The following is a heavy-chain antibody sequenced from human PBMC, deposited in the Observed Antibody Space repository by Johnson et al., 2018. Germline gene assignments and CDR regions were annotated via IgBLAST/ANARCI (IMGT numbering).Heavy chain of an antibody. D-gene: IGHD1-1*01. CDR1: GFTFGDCA. J-gene: IGHJ3*02. CDR3: TTGRRGAFDI. V-gene: IGHV3-15*02. CDR2: IKSKTDGGTR. Sequence: VQLVESGGASVQAGRSLRLSCTPSGFTFGDCAMRWFRQAPGKGLEWVGRIKSKTDGGTRDYAAPVKGRFTISRDESKKTLYLQLNSLKTEDTAVYYCTTGRRGAFDIWGQGTMVTVSS.